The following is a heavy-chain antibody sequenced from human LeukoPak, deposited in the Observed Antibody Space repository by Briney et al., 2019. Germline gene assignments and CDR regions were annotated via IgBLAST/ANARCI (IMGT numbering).Heavy chain of an antibody. CDR2: IHYSGTT. CDR1: GGSVSGFY. D-gene: IGHD6-25*01. V-gene: IGHV4-59*08. J-gene: IGHJ4*02. CDR3: ARHAQYTSGPLDY. Sequence: PSETLSLTCSVSGGSVSGFYWTWIRQTPGRGLGWVALIHYSGTTSYNPSLRGRVTISIDTSKNQFSLNLKSVTAADTALYYCARHAQYTSGPLDYWGQGTLVTVSS.